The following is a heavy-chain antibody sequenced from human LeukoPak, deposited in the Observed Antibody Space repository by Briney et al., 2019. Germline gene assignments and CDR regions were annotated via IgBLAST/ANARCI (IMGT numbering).Heavy chain of an antibody. J-gene: IGHJ6*04. CDR1: VGSIYGFY. CDR3: ARGYGRQTNSGMDV. CDR2: VYFSGST. D-gene: IGHD5-18*01. Sequence: SSETLSLTCTVSVGSIYGFYWSWIRQSPEKWLEWIGYVYFSGSTNYNPSLESRVNISIDTSKNQFYLKLSSVTTADTAVYYCARGYGRQTNSGMDVWGKGTTVTVSA. V-gene: IGHV4-59*01.